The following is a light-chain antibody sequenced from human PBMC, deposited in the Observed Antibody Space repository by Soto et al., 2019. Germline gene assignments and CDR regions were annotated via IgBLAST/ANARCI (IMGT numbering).Light chain of an antibody. CDR1: SPNIGGNY. CDR3: AAWDDSLSGVV. CDR2: RNN. V-gene: IGLV1-47*01. J-gene: IGLJ2*01. Sequence: QSVLTQPPSASGTPGQRVTISCSGSSPNIGGNYVFWYRQLPGTAPKLLIHRNNQWPSGVPDRFSGSKSGTSASLAISGLRSEDEADYYCAAWDDSLSGVVFGGGTKLTVL.